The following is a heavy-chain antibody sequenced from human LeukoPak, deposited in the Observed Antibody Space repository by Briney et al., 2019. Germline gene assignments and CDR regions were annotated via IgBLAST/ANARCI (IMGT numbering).Heavy chain of an antibody. J-gene: IGHJ4*02. CDR2: ISYDGSNK. Sequence: GRSLRLSCAASGFTFSNYAMHWVRQAPGRGLEWVAVISYDGSNKYYADSVKGRFTISRDNSRNTLYLQMNSLRAEDTAVYYCARDTADSHDYWGQGTLVTVSS. CDR3: ARDTADSHDY. CDR1: GFTFSNYA. D-gene: IGHD3-22*01. V-gene: IGHV3-30-3*01.